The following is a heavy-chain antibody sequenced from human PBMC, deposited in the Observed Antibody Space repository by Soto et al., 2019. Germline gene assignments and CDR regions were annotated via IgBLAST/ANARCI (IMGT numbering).Heavy chain of an antibody. Sequence: QVQLVQSGAEVKKPGSSVKVSCKASGGTFSRYAISWVRQAPGQGLEWMGGIIPIFGTANYAQKFQGRVTITADESTSTAYMELSSLRSEDTAVYYCARDYYDSSGYYVVADYWGQGTLVTVSS. CDR2: IIPIFGTA. J-gene: IGHJ4*02. CDR1: GGTFSRYA. CDR3: ARDYYDSSGYYVVADY. V-gene: IGHV1-69*12. D-gene: IGHD3-22*01.